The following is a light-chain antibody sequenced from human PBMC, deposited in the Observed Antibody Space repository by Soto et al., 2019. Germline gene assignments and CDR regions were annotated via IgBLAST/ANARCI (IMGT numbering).Light chain of an antibody. J-gene: IGKJ4*01. CDR1: QNINTK. V-gene: IGKV3-15*01. CDR3: QQYNNWPPLT. Sequence: VMSQSPVTLSVTTGDRATLSCRASQNINTKLAWYQQMPGQAPRLLIHGASTRATGIPARFSGSGSGTEFTLTISSLQSEDFAVYYCQQYNNWPPLTFGGGTKVDI. CDR2: GAS.